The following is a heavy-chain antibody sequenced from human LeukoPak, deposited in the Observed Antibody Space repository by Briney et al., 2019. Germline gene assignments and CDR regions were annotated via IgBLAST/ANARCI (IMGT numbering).Heavy chain of an antibody. J-gene: IGHJ3*02. CDR3: ARRAAATRAFDI. Sequence: SETLSLTCTVSDDSISGYYYIWIRQPPGKGLEWIAYIYPSGSTKYNPSLKSPVTVSVDTSKNQLSLRLSSVTAADTAVYYCARRAAATRAFDIWGQGTTVTVSS. V-gene: IGHV4-4*09. CDR2: IYPSGST. D-gene: IGHD6-25*01. CDR1: DDSISGYY.